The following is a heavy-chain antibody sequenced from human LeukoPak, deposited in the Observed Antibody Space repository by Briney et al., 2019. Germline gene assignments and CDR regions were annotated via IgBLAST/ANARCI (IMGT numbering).Heavy chain of an antibody. V-gene: IGHV1-2*02. CDR1: GYTFTGYY. D-gene: IGHD3-10*01. CDR2: INPNSGGT. Sequence: ASVKVSCKASGYTFTGYYMHWVRQAPGQGLEWMGWINPNSGGTNYAQKFQGRVTMTRDASISTAYMELSRLRSDDTAVYYCASSYGSGSSFDYWGQGTLVTVSS. J-gene: IGHJ4*02. CDR3: ASSYGSGSSFDY.